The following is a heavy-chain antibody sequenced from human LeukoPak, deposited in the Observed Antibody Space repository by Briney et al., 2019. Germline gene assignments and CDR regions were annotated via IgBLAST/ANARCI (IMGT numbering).Heavy chain of an antibody. Sequence: ASVKVSCKASGYTFTSYGISWVRQAPGQGLEWMGWISAYNGNTNDAQKLQGRVTMTTDTSTSTAYMELRSLRSDDTAVYYCARETNSSGWWLPYYYYGMDVWGQGTTVTVSS. CDR1: GYTFTSYG. CDR2: ISAYNGNT. J-gene: IGHJ6*02. V-gene: IGHV1-18*01. D-gene: IGHD6-19*01. CDR3: ARETNSSGWWLPYYYYGMDV.